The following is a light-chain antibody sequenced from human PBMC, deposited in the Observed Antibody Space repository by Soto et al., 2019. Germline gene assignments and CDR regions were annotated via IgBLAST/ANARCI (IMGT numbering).Light chain of an antibody. CDR1: QGIRND. CDR2: ATS. V-gene: IGKV1-17*01. CDR3: XQXXXXPLT. Sequence: IQVTQSPSSLSASVGDRVTITCRASQGIRNDLGWYQQKPGKAPKRLIYATSSLQSGVPSRFSGSGSGTDFTLTISSLQPEDFATYXXXQXXXXPLTFGGGTKVDIK. J-gene: IGKJ4*01.